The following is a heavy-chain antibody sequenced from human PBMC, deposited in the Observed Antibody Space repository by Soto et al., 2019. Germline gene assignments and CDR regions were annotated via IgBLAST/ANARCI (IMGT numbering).Heavy chain of an antibody. CDR2: ISAYNGNT. J-gene: IGHJ4*02. V-gene: IGHV1-18*01. CDR1: GYTFTSYG. CDR3: AIKIAAAGPMSRVDY. Sequence: QVQLVQSGAEVKKPGASVKVSCKASGYTFTSYGISWVRQAPGQGLEWMGWISAYNGNTNYAQKLQGRVTMTTDTSTSTAYMELRSLRSDDTAVYYCAIKIAAAGPMSRVDYWGQGTLVTVSS. D-gene: IGHD6-13*01.